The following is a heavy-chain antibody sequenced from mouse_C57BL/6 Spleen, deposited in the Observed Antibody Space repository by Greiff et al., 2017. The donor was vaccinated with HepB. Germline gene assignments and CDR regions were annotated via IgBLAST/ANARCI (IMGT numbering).Heavy chain of an antibody. CDR2: ISSGSSTI. D-gene: IGHD2-5*01. Sequence: DVQLVESGGGLVKPGGSLKLSCAASGFTFSDYGMHWVRQAPEKGLEWVAYISSGSSTIYYADTVKGRFTISRENAKNTLFLQMTSLRSEDTAMYYCANSNYNYARDYWGQGTSVTVSS. V-gene: IGHV5-17*01. J-gene: IGHJ4*01. CDR3: ANSNYNYARDY. CDR1: GFTFSDYG.